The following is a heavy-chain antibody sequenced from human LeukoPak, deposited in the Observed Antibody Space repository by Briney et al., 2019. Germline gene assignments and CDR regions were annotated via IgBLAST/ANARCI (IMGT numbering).Heavy chain of an antibody. D-gene: IGHD3-22*01. J-gene: IGHJ5*02. CDR1: GGTFSSYA. V-gene: IGHV1-69*05. Sequence: SVKVSCKASGGTFSSYAISWVRQAPGQGLEWMGGIIPIFGTANYAQKFQGRVTITTDESTSTAYMELSSLRSEDTAVYYCAKGTPTKYYYGSSGYNWFDPWGQGTLVTVSS. CDR2: IIPIFGTA. CDR3: AKGTPTKYYYGSSGYNWFDP.